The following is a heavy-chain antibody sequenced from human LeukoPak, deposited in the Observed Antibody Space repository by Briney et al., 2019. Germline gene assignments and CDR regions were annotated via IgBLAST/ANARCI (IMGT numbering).Heavy chain of an antibody. D-gene: IGHD5-24*01. CDR1: GFTFDDYA. Sequence: PGGSLRLSCAASGFTFDDYAMHWVRQAPGKGLEWVSLISWDGGSTYYADSVKGRFTISRDNSKNSLYLQMNSLRAEDTALYYCAKDGEMATPYYYMDVWGKGTTVTVSS. CDR3: AKDGEMATPYYYMDV. J-gene: IGHJ6*03. CDR2: ISWDGGST. V-gene: IGHV3-43D*03.